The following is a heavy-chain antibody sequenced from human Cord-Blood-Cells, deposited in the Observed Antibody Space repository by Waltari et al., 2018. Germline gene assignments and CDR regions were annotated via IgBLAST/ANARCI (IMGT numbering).Heavy chain of an antibody. CDR1: GFTVSSHY. CDR3: ARAPYSSSFAFDI. V-gene: IGHV3-53*01. CDR2: IYSGGST. D-gene: IGHD6-6*01. Sequence: EVQLVESGGGLIQPGGSLRLSCAASGFTVSSHYISRVRQAPGKGLEWVSVIYSGGSTYYADSVKGRFTISRDNSKNTLYLQMNSLRAEDTAVYYCARAPYSSSFAFDIWGQGTMVTVSS. J-gene: IGHJ3*02.